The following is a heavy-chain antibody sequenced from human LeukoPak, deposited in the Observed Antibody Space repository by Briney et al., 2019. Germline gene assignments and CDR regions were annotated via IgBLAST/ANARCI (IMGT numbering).Heavy chain of an antibody. CDR1: GGSISSYY. V-gene: IGHV4-59*01. Sequence: PSETLSLTCTVSGGSISSYYWSWIRQPPGEGLEWIGYIYYSGSTNYNPSLKSRVTISVDTSKNQFSLKLSSVTAADTAVYFCSREGRWLQLGFDYWGRGTLVTVSS. CDR2: IYYSGST. CDR3: SREGRWLQLGFDY. D-gene: IGHD5-24*01. J-gene: IGHJ4*02.